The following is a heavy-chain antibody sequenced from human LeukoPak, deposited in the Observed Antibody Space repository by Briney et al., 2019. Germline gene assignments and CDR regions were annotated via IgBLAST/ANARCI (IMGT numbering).Heavy chain of an antibody. Sequence: GGSLRLSCTVSGFTVSSNSMSWVRQAPGKGLEYVSAISSNGGSTYYANSVKGRFTISRDNSKNTLYLQMGSLRAEDMAVYYCARDVVPAAIIPTGWFDPWGQGTLVTVSS. D-gene: IGHD2-2*02. CDR1: GFTVSSNS. CDR2: ISSNGGST. CDR3: ARDVVPAAIIPTGWFDP. J-gene: IGHJ5*02. V-gene: IGHV3-64*01.